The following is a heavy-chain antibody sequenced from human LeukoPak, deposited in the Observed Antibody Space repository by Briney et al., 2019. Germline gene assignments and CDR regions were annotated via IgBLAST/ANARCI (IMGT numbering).Heavy chain of an antibody. CDR3: ARVARWLQWGSWYSDL. J-gene: IGHJ2*01. V-gene: IGHV4-34*01. CDR1: GGSFSGYY. CDR2: INHSGST. Sequence: SETLSLTCAVYGGSFSGYYWSWIRQPPGKGLEWIGEINHSGSTNYNPSLKSRVTISVDTSKNQFSLKLSSVTAADTAVYYCARVARWLQWGSWYSDLWGRGTLVTVSS. D-gene: IGHD5-24*01.